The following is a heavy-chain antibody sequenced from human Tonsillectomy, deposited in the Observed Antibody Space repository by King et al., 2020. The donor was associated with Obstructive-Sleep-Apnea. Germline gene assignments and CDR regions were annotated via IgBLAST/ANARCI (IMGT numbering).Heavy chain of an antibody. V-gene: IGHV1-2*02. CDR2: INPNSGGT. D-gene: IGHD3-10*01. Sequence: QLVQSGAEVREPGASVKVSCKASGYTFNDYYMHWVRQAPGQGLEWMGWINPNSGGTNYAQKFQGRVTMTRDTSISTAYLDLSRLRSDDTAVYYCARDRPPAYGSCSKNWFDPWGQGTLVTVSS. CDR1: GYTFNDYY. J-gene: IGHJ5*02. CDR3: ARDRPPAYGSCSKNWFDP.